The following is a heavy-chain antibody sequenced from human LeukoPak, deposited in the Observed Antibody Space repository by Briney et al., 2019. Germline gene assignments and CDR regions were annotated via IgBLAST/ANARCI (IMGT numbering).Heavy chain of an antibody. D-gene: IGHD4-23*01. V-gene: IGHV4-4*07. J-gene: IGHJ6*02. CDR2: IYVGGST. CDR1: DGSISYYY. CDR3: ARWHMNSQDV. Sequence: PSETLSLTCTVPDGSISYYYWSWIRQPARKGLEWIGRIYVGGSTNYSPSLKSRVSMSLDKSKNQLSLKLISVSAADTGVYYCARWHMNSQDVWGRGTAVSVS.